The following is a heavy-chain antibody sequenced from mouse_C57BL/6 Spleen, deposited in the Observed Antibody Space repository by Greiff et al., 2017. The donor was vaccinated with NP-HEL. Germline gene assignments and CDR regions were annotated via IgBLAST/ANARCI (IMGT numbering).Heavy chain of an antibody. CDR3: ARVSSYYGSRYYYDMDY. CDR1: GYSFTDYN. D-gene: IGHD1-1*01. Sequence: EVKLMESGPELVKPGASVKISCKASGYSFTDYNMNWVKQSNGKSLEWIGVINPNYGTTSYNQKFKGKATLTVDQSSSTAYMQLNSLTSEDSAVYYCARVSSYYGSRYYYDMDYWGQGTSVTVSS. J-gene: IGHJ4*01. V-gene: IGHV1-39*01. CDR2: INPNYGTT.